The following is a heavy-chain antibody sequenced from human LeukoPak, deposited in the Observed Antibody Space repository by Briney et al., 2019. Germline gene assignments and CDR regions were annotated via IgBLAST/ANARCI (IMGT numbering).Heavy chain of an antibody. CDR2: INSDGSST. J-gene: IGHJ4*02. CDR3: AKEPRMIVVATSFDY. CDR1: GFTLSPYW. D-gene: IGHD3-22*01. Sequence: PVGSLRLSCAASGFTLSPYWMHWVRQAPGKGLVWVSRINSDGSSTAYADSVKGRFTISRDNSKNTLYLQMNSLRAEDTAVYYCAKEPRMIVVATSFDYWGQGTLVTVSS. V-gene: IGHV3-74*01.